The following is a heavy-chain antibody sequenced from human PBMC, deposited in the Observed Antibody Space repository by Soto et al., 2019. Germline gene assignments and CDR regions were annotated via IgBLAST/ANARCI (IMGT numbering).Heavy chain of an antibody. D-gene: IGHD6-19*01. CDR1: GFHFRSYS. J-gene: IGHJ3*02. V-gene: IGHV3-23*01. CDR2: ISGSGGTT. Sequence: GGSLRLSSTASGFHFRSYSMSWVRQAPGKGLEWVSAISGSGGTTYYADSVKGRFTFSRDNSKNTLYLQMNSLRAEDTAVYYCAKTANGWFSAFDIWGQGTMVTVSS. CDR3: AKTANGWFSAFDI.